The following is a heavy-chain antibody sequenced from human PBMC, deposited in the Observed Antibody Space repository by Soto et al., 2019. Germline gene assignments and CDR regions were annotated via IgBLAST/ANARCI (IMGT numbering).Heavy chain of an antibody. CDR2: VSVYGGST. Sequence: DVQLLESGGDLVQPGESLRLSCAASGFIFSDFAMSWVRQTPGKGLEWVSAVSVYGGSTHYSDAVKGRFTISRDNSRDTLVLQMNSLRAEYTAVYYCARRPAGDSHWYFDLWGRGPLVTVSS. CDR1: GFIFSDFA. D-gene: IGHD2-21*01. CDR3: ARRPAGDSHWYFDL. V-gene: IGHV3-23*01. J-gene: IGHJ2*01.